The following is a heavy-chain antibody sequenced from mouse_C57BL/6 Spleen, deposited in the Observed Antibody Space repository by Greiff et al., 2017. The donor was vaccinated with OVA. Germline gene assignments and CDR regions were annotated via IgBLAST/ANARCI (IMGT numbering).Heavy chain of an antibody. V-gene: IGHV1-19*01. CDR3: ARLKGQGAMDY. D-gene: IGHD3-3*01. Sequence: EVQLQQSGPVLVKPGASVKMSCKASGYTFTDYYMNWVKQSHGKSLEWIGVINPYNGGTSYNQKFKGKATLTVDKSSSTAYMELNSLTSEDSAVYYCARLKGQGAMDYWGQGTSVTVSS. CDR2: INPYNGGT. CDR1: GYTFTDYY. J-gene: IGHJ4*01.